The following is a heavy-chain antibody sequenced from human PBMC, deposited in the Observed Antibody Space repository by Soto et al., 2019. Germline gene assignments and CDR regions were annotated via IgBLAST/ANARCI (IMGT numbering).Heavy chain of an antibody. J-gene: IGHJ4*02. CDR2: ISSIGST. CDR1: GASIISTTKY. Sequence: QLQLQESGPGLVKPSETLSLTCTVSGASIISTTKYWGWIRQPPGRGLEWIWTISSIGSTYYNPSLEGRVTISVDTSKNQFSLKVTSVTAAETGLYYCARQDHGDYEFFFDYWGQGTLVTVSS. V-gene: IGHV4-39*01. CDR3: ARQDHGDYEFFFDY. D-gene: IGHD4-17*01.